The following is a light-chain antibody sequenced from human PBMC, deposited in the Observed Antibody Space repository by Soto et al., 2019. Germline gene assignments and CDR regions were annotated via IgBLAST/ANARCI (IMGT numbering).Light chain of an antibody. V-gene: IGKV1-39*01. CDR1: QSISSY. Sequence: DTQMTQSPSTLSASVGDRVAIPCRASQSISSYLNWYQQKPGKAPKLLIYAASSLQSGVPSRFSGSGSGTDFTLTISSLQPEDFATYYCQQANSFPPTFGHGKRLAIK. CDR3: QQANSFPPT. J-gene: IGKJ5*01. CDR2: AAS.